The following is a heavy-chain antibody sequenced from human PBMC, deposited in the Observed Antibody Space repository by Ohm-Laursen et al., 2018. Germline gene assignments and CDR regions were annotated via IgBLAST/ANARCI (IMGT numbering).Heavy chain of an antibody. D-gene: IGHD2/OR15-2a*01. CDR1: GFTFSSYA. V-gene: IGHV3-23*01. CDR3: AKDSGSIHHYYYYGMDV. CDR2: ISGSGGST. Sequence: SLRLSCAASGFTFSSYAMSWVRQAPGKGLEWVSAISGSGGSTYYADSVKGRFTISRDNSKNTLYLQMNSLRAEDTAVYYCAKDSGSIHHYYYYGMDVWGQGTTVTVSS. J-gene: IGHJ6*02.